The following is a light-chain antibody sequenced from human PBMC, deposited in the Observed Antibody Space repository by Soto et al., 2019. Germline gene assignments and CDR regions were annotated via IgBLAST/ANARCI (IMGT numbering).Light chain of an antibody. Sequence: QPVLTQPPSASGTPGQRVTISCSGSRSKIGINYVYWYQQFPGTAPKLLIYTNNQRPSGVPDRFSGSKSDTSASLAISGLRSEDEADYYCAAWDDSLSGWVFGGGTKVTVL. J-gene: IGLJ3*02. CDR2: TNN. CDR3: AAWDDSLSGWV. V-gene: IGLV1-47*01. CDR1: RSKIGINY.